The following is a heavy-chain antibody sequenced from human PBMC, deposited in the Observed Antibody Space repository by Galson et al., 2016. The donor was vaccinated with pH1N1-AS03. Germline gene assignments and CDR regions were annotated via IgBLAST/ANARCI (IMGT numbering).Heavy chain of an antibody. V-gene: IGHV3-15*01. J-gene: IGHJ6*02. CDR3: STDETFYYYYGMDV. Sequence: SLRLSCAASGFTFSNAWMTWVRQAPGKGLERVGRIKSKSDGGTTDYAAPVKARFTISRDDSKNTLYLQMNSLKTEDTAVYYCSTDETFYYYYGMDVWGRGTTVTVSS. CDR2: IKSKSDGGTT. CDR1: GFTFSNAW.